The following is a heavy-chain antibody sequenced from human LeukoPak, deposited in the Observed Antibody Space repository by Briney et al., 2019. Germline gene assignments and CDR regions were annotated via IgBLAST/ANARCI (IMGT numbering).Heavy chain of an antibody. CDR3: ARVSGYCSDGVCRFDY. Sequence: PSETLSLTCTVSGGSISSYYWSWIRQPAGKGLEWIGRIYTSGSTNYNPSLKSRVTMSVDTSKNQFSLNLNSVTAADTAVYYCARVSGYCSDGVCRFDYWGQGALVTVSS. J-gene: IGHJ4*02. D-gene: IGHD2-8*01. CDR1: GGSISSYY. V-gene: IGHV4-4*07. CDR2: IYTSGST.